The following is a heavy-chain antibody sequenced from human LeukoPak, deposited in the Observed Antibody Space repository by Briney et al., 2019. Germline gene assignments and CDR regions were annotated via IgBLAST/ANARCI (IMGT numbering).Heavy chain of an antibody. V-gene: IGHV3-11*04. CDR1: GFTLSDYY. CDR2: ISSSGSTI. CDR3: AGGTSSSWSYHYLGMDV. D-gene: IGHD6-13*01. Sequence: GGSLRLSCAASGFTLSDYYMSWIRQAPGKGLEWVSYISSSGSTIYYADSVKGRFTISRDNAKNSLYLQMNSLRAEDTAVYYCAGGTSSSWSYHYLGMDVWGQGTTVTVSS. J-gene: IGHJ6*02.